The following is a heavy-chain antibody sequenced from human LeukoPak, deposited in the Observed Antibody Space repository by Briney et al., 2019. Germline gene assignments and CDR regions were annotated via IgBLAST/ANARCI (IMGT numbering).Heavy chain of an antibody. CDR1: GFTFSSYS. CDR3: ARSVVPAALDAFDI. CDR2: ISSSSSTI. V-gene: IGHV3-48*01. J-gene: IGHJ3*02. D-gene: IGHD2-2*01. Sequence: GGSLRLSCAASGFTFSSYSMNWGRQAPGMGLEWVSYISSSSSTIYYADSVKGRFTISRDNAKNSLYLQMNSLRAEDTAVYYCARSVVPAALDAFDIWGQGTMVTVSS.